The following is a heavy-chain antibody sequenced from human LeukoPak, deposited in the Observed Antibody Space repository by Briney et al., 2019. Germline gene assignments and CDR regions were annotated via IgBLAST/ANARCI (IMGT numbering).Heavy chain of an antibody. CDR2: ISPSADIK. CDR1: EFTFSNHG. J-gene: IGHJ4*02. Sequence: GGTLRLSCAASEFTFSNHGMNWVRQAPGKGLEWVSGISPSADIKYYADSVKGRFTISRDNSKNMLYLEVISLTADDTAVYYCAKDGAWLRFGEWSQGTLVTVSS. CDR3: AKDGAWLRFGE. D-gene: IGHD3-10*01. V-gene: IGHV3-23*01.